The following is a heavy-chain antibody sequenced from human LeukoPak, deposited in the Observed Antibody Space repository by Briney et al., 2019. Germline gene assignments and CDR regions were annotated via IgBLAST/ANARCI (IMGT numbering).Heavy chain of an antibody. Sequence: GGSLRLSCAASGFIFNNYAMSWVRQAPGKGLQWVSGMTGRSGDTYYADSVKGRFTISRDTSKNTVYLQMNSLRAEDTAVYYCAKDKNWSWSLDYWGQGTLVTVSS. J-gene: IGHJ4*02. CDR3: AKDKNWSWSLDY. CDR2: MTGRSGDT. V-gene: IGHV3-23*01. CDR1: GFIFNNYA. D-gene: IGHD6-13*01.